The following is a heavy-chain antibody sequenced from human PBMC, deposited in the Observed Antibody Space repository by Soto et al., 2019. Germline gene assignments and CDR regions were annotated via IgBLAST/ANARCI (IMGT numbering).Heavy chain of an antibody. D-gene: IGHD6-19*01. Sequence: SETLSLTCTVSGGSISSSSYYWGWIRQPPGKGLEWIGSIYYSGSTYYNPSLKSRVTISVDTSKNQFSLKLSSATAADTAVYYCARLAVADYYGMDVWGQGTTVTVSS. CDR2: IYYSGST. J-gene: IGHJ6*02. CDR1: GGSISSSSYY. V-gene: IGHV4-39*01. CDR3: ARLAVADYYGMDV.